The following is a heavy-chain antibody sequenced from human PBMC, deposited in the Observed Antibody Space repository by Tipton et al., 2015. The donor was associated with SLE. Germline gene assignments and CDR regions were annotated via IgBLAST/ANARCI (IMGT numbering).Heavy chain of an antibody. D-gene: IGHD3-22*01. V-gene: IGHV4-34*01. CDR2: INYSGNT. Sequence: TLSLTCAVYGGTFSGYYWSWIRQSPGKGLEWIGEINYSGNTKYNPSLKSRVTMSVDRSKNQFSLRLTSVTAADTAVYYCGRGRTYFDSTAPIDSWGQGTLVTVSS. CDR1: GGTFSGYY. J-gene: IGHJ4*02. CDR3: GRGRTYFDSTAPIDS.